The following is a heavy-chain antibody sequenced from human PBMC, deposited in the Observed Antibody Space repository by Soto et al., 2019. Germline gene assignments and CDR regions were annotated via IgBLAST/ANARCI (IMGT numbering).Heavy chain of an antibody. Sequence: APVNVARKTSGSPFTSDRSICGRQDPGKGLEWMGWISVHNGNTNYAQKLQGRVTMTTDTSTSTAYMELRSLKSDDTAVYYCSRAEYRRGLGGSGTDVRRKRTTVPVSS. CDR3: SRAEYRRGLGGSGTDV. D-gene: IGHD2-2*02. J-gene: IGHJ6*01. CDR2: ISVHNGNT. V-gene: IGHV1-18*04. CDR1: GSPFTSDR.